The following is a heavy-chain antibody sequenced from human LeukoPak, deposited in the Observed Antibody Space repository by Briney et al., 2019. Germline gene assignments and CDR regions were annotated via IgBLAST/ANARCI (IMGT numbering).Heavy chain of an antibody. CDR2: FSYSSTHI. J-gene: IGHJ3*02. CDR1: GFVFSDFK. CDR3: AKEVFTGSGAAFDI. V-gene: IGHV3-11*04. D-gene: IGHD1-14*01. Sequence: GGSLSLPCLPSGFVFSDFKIIWPPQAPGKGGEGVFHFSYSSTHINYADSVKGRFTISRDNAKNSLYLQMNSLKAEDTAVYYCAKEVFTGSGAAFDIWGQGTMVTVSS.